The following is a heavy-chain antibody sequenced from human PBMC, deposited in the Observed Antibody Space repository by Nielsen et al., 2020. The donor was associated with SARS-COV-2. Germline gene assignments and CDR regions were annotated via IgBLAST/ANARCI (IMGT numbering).Heavy chain of an antibody. J-gene: IGHJ4*02. CDR1: GFTFSDYY. V-gene: IGHV3-11*03. CDR3: ALQGYCSGGSCYKPDN. D-gene: IGHD2-15*01. CDR2: ISSSSSYT. Sequence: GESLKISCAASGFTFSDYYMSWIRQAPGKGLEWVSYISSSSSYTNYADSVKGRFTISRDNAKNSLYLQMNSLRAEYTAVYYCALQGYCSGGSCYKPDNWGQGTLVTVSS.